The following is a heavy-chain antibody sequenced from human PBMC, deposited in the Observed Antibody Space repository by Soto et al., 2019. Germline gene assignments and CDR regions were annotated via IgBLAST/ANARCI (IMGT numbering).Heavy chain of an antibody. V-gene: IGHV3-23*01. Sequence: PGGSLRLSCAASGFTFNTYAMSWVRQAPGKGLEWVSIISGSGGSTYYPDSVKGRFTISRDNSKNTLYLQMNSLRADDTAVYYCAKLPAAQSYFDFWGQGTLVTVSS. CDR3: AKLPAAQSYFDF. J-gene: IGHJ4*02. CDR2: ISGSGGST. D-gene: IGHD2-2*01. CDR1: GFTFNTYA.